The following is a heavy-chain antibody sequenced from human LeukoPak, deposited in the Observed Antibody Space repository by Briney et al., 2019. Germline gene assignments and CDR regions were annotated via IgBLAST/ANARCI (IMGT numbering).Heavy chain of an antibody. D-gene: IGHD5-12*01. Sequence: GGSLRLSCAASGFTFSSYNMNWVRQAPGKRLEWVSSISSSSSYIYYADSVKGRFTISRDNAKNSLYLQMNSLRDEDTAVYYCASGKYSGLDYWGQGTLVTVSS. CDR3: ASGKYSGLDY. CDR1: GFTFSSYN. J-gene: IGHJ4*02. V-gene: IGHV3-21*01. CDR2: ISSSSSYI.